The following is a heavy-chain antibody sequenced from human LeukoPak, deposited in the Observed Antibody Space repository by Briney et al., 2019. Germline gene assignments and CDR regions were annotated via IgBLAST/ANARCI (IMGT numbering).Heavy chain of an antibody. CDR3: ARADCSSTSCYELDY. V-gene: IGHV3-11*04. D-gene: IGHD2-2*01. Sequence: KPGGSLRLSCAGSGFTFSDYYMSWIRQAPGKGLEWVSYISSSDSTIYYADSVKGRFTISKDNAKNSLYLQMNSLRADDTAVYYCARADCSSTSCYELDYWGNGTLVTVSS. CDR1: GFTFSDYY. J-gene: IGHJ4*01. CDR2: ISSSDSTI.